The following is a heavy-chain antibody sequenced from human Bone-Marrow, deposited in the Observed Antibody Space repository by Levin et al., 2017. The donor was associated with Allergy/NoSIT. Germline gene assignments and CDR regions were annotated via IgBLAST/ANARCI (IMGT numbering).Heavy chain of an antibody. Sequence: EASVKVSCKASGYTFTSYGISWVRQAPGQGLEWMGWISAYNGNTNYAQKLQGRVTMTTDTSTSTAHMELRSLRSDDTAVYYCARDGGAYDFWSGYYPKYYFDYWGQGTLVTVSS. CDR2: ISAYNGNT. CDR3: ARDGGAYDFWSGYYPKYYFDY. CDR1: GYTFTSYG. V-gene: IGHV1-18*01. D-gene: IGHD3-3*01. J-gene: IGHJ4*02.